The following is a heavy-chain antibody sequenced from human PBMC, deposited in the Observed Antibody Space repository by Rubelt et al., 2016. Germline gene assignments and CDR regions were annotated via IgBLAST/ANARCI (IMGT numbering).Heavy chain of an antibody. Sequence: QVQLVESGGGVVQPGRSLRLSCAASGFTFSSYGMHWVRQAPGKGLEWVAVISYDGSNKYYADSVKGRFTISRDNSNNTLYLQMNSLRAEDTAVYYCAKDRAAAGPFDYWGQGTLVTVSS. J-gene: IGHJ4*02. CDR2: ISYDGSNK. CDR3: AKDRAAAGPFDY. D-gene: IGHD6-13*01. CDR1: GFTFSSYG. V-gene: IGHV3-30*18.